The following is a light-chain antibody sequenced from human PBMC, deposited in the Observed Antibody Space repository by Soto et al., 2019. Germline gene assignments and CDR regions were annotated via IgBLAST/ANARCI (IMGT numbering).Light chain of an antibody. Sequence: IQLTQSPSFLSASVGDRVTITCRAGQGLSSYLAWYQQKPGKAPKLLIYAASTLQSGVPSRFSGSGSGREFTLTISSLQPEDFATYYCQQLNSYPLTFGGGTKVDIK. CDR1: QGLSSY. J-gene: IGKJ4*01. V-gene: IGKV1-9*01. CDR3: QQLNSYPLT. CDR2: AAS.